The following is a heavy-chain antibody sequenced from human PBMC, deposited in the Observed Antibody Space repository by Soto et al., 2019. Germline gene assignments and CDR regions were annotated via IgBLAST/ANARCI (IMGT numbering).Heavy chain of an antibody. Sequence: PSQTLSLTCVVSGDSVSSNSAAWNWIRQSPSRGLEWLGRTYYRSKWYNDYAVSVKSRITINPDTSKNQFSLQLNSVTPEDTAVYYCAREGANFPVPPTYGMDVWGQGTTVTVSS. V-gene: IGHV6-1*01. D-gene: IGHD1-26*01. CDR2: TYYRSKWYN. CDR3: AREGANFPVPPTYGMDV. J-gene: IGHJ6*02. CDR1: GDSVSSNSAA.